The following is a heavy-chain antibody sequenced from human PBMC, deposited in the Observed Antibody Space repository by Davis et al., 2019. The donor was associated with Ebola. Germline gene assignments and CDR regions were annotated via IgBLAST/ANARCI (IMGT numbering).Heavy chain of an antibody. CDR2: VYTGDNT. J-gene: IGHJ4*02. CDR1: GFSVSTYF. V-gene: IGHV3-53*01. D-gene: IGHD6-19*01. Sequence: PGGSLRLSCTASGFSVSTYFMSWVRQAPGKGLEWVSVVYTGDNTFYADSVRGRFTISRDNAMNSLYLQMNSLRDEDTAVYYCARDQSSGPADYWGQGALVTVSS. CDR3: ARDQSSGPADY.